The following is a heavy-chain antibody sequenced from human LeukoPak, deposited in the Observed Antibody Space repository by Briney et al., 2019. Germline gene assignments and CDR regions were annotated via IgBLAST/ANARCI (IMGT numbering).Heavy chain of an antibody. CDR2: ISGSGTST. J-gene: IGHJ4*02. V-gene: IGHV3-23*01. CDR1: GFTFRSYA. Sequence: GGSLRLSCAASGFTFRSYAMNWVRQAPGKGLEWVLAISGSGTSTYYADSVKGRFTISRDNSKNTLYLQMNSLRAEDTAVYYCEGTYYYDSGDDYWGQGTLVTVSS. CDR3: EGTYYYDSGDDY. D-gene: IGHD3-22*01.